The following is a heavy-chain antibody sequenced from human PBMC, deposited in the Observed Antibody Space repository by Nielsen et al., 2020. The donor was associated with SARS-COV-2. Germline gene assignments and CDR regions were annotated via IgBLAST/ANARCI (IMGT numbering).Heavy chain of an antibody. CDR1: GFTFSSYA. V-gene: IGHV3-23*01. J-gene: IGHJ4*02. Sequence: GESLKISCAASGFTFSSYALSWVRQAPGKGLEWVSAISGSGGSTYYADSVKGRFTISRDSSKDTLYLQMNSLRAEDTAIYYCAKGPDASGSFPAPFDSWGQGSLVTVSS. CDR2: ISGSGGST. CDR3: AKGPDASGSFPAPFDS. D-gene: IGHD1-26*01.